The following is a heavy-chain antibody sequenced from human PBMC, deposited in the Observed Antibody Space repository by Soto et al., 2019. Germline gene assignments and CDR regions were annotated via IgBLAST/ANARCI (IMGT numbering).Heavy chain of an antibody. CDR1: GGPFCGYY. Sequence: LVIRCRTCAVDGGPFCGYYCSWILQPPGKGLEWIGEINHSGSTNYNPYLKSRVTISVDTSKNKFSLKLSSVTAADTDVYYCARSRIIMERRALRYYYYGRDVWGQGTTITVS. CDR2: INHSGST. J-gene: IGHJ6*01. V-gene: IGHV4-34*01. CDR3: ARSRIIMERRALRYYYYGRDV. D-gene: IGHD3-3*02.